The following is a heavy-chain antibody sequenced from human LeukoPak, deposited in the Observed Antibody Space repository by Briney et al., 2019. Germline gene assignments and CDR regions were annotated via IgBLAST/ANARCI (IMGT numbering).Heavy chain of an antibody. J-gene: IGHJ2*01. D-gene: IGHD5-18*01. Sequence: GGSLRLSCTASGFTLSSFGMHWVRQAPGKGLEWVAVISDDGSNTYYADSVKGRFTISRDNSKNTLYLQLNSLRTEDAAVYYCAKDADTATIIYWYFDLWGRGTLVTVSS. CDR2: ISDDGSNT. CDR1: GFTLSSFG. CDR3: AKDADTATIIYWYFDL. V-gene: IGHV3-30*18.